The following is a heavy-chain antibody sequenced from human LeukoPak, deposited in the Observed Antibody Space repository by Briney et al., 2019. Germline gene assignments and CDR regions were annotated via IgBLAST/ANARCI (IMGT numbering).Heavy chain of an antibody. D-gene: IGHD2-15*01. Sequence: SETLSLTCTVSGGSISSSSYYWGWIRQPPGKGLEWIESIYYSGSTYYNPSLTSRATISVNTSKTQFSLKLTSVTAADTALYYCARHISSNCSGGSCPYYYYYYYMDVWGKGTTITVSS. J-gene: IGHJ6*03. CDR3: ARHISSNCSGGSCPYYYYYYYMDV. V-gene: IGHV4-39*01. CDR1: GGSISSSSYY. CDR2: IYYSGST.